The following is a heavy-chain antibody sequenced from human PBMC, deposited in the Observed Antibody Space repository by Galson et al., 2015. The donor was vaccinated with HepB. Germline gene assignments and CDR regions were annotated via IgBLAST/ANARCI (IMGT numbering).Heavy chain of an antibody. CDR1: GFSFSTYG. Sequence: SLRLSCAASGFSFSTYGMHWVRQAPGKGLEWLALISYDGINEYYLDSVKGRFTISRDNSKNTVHLQLDSLRADDTAVYYCAKDRVTRVRGVFVPDYWGQGALVIVS. J-gene: IGHJ4*02. CDR2: ISYDGINE. CDR3: AKDRVTRVRGVFVPDY. D-gene: IGHD3-10*01. V-gene: IGHV3-30*18.